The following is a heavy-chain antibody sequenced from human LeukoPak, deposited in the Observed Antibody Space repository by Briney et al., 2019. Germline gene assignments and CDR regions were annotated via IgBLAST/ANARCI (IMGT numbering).Heavy chain of an antibody. V-gene: IGHV3-11*04. CDR2: ISSSGSTI. D-gene: IGHD6-25*01. CDR3: ARDLRSARAFDI. Sequence: GGSLRLXCAASGFTFSDYYMSWIRQAPGKGLEWVSYISSSGSTIYYADSVKGRFTISRDNAKNSLYLQMNSLRAEDTAVYYCARDLRSARAFDIWGQGTMVTVSS. J-gene: IGHJ3*02. CDR1: GFTFSDYY.